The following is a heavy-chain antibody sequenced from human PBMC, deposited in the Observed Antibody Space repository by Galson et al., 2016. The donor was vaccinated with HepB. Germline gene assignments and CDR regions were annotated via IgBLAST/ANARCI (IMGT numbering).Heavy chain of an antibody. CDR1: GFTFSSNA. CDR2: ISYDGSNK. V-gene: IGHV3-30-3*01. Sequence: SLRLSCAASGFTFSSNAMHWVRQAPGKGLEWVAVISYDGSNKDYADSVKGRFTISRDNSKNTLYLQMNSLRAEDTAVYYCARDGGGITPPDYWGQGTLVTVSS. CDR3: ARDGGGITPPDY. J-gene: IGHJ4*02. D-gene: IGHD4-23*01.